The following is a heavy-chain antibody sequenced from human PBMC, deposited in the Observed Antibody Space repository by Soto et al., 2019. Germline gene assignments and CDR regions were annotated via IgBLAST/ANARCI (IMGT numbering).Heavy chain of an antibody. V-gene: IGHV3-23*01. CDR1: GFTFSSYA. CDR3: ARAGNS. Sequence: SGGSLRLSCAASGFTFSSYAMSWVRQAPGKGLEWVSGISGGGSSTSYADSVKGRFTISGDNAKNTLYLQMNSLRAEDTAVYYCARAGNSWGQGTLVTVSS. CDR2: ISGGGSST. D-gene: IGHD3-10*01. J-gene: IGHJ4*02.